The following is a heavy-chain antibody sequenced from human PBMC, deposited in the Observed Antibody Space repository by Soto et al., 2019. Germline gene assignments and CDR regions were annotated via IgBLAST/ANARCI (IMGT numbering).Heavy chain of an antibody. Sequence: SETLSLTCTVSGGSISSSSYYWGWIRQPPGKGLEWIGTIYYSGTTNYNPSLKSRVTISVDTSQNQFSLKLNSLTAADTAVYYCASLLGIKFDYWGQGTQVTVSS. J-gene: IGHJ4*02. V-gene: IGHV4-39*01. CDR2: IYYSGTT. CDR1: GGSISSSSYY. CDR3: ASLLGIKFDY. D-gene: IGHD3-10*01.